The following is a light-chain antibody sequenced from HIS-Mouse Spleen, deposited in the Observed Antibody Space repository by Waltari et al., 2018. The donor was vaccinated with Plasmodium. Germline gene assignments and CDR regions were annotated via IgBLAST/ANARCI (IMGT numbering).Light chain of an antibody. CDR2: GGS. Sequence: EIVMTQSPPTLSVAPGERAPLSCRANQSVRSNLAWYQQKPGQAPRLLIYGGSTRATGIPARFSGSGSGTEFTLTISSMQSEDFAVYYCQQYNNWPPLTFGGGTKVEIK. V-gene: IGKV3-15*01. CDR3: QQYNNWPPLT. CDR1: QSVRSN. J-gene: IGKJ4*01.